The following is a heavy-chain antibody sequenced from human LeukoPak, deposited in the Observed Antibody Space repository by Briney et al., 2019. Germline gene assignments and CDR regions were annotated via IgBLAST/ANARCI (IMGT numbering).Heavy chain of an antibody. D-gene: IGHD3-22*01. CDR3: ARANYYDSSGYAFDY. Sequence: SETLSLTCTVSGGSISSYYWSWIRQPPWKGLEWIGYIYYSGSTNYNPSLKSRVTISVDRSKNQFSLKLSSVTAADTAVYYCARANYYDSSGYAFDYWGQGTLVTVSS. CDR2: IYYSGST. V-gene: IGHV4-59*12. CDR1: GGSISSYY. J-gene: IGHJ4*02.